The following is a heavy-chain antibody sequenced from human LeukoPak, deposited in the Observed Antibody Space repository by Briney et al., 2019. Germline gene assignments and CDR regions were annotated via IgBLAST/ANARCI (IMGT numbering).Heavy chain of an antibody. CDR2: IKSDGSST. D-gene: IGHD2-15*01. Sequence: GGSLRLSCAASKFTFSSYWMHWVRQAPGKGLMWVSRIKSDGSSTYYADSVKGRFTISRDNAKNTLYLQMNSLSAEDTAVYYCARATLNTRNAFDIWGQGTMVTVSS. CDR3: ARATLNTRNAFDI. CDR1: KFTFSSYW. V-gene: IGHV3-74*01. J-gene: IGHJ3*02.